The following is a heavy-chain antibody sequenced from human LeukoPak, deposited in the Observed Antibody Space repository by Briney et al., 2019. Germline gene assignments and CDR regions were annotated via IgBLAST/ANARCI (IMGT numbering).Heavy chain of an antibody. Sequence: GESLKISCKGSGYSFTSYWINWVRQMPGKGLEWMGRIDPSDSYTDYSPSFQGHVTMSADRSISTAYLQWSSLKASDTAMYYCARTLCSSTSCYSPYWGQGTLVTVSS. D-gene: IGHD2-2*01. CDR2: IDPSDSYT. CDR3: ARTLCSSTSCYSPY. CDR1: GYSFTSYW. V-gene: IGHV5-10-1*01. J-gene: IGHJ4*02.